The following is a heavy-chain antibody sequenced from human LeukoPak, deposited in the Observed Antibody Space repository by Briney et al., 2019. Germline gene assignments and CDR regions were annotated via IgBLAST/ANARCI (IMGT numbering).Heavy chain of an antibody. J-gene: IGHJ4*02. D-gene: IGHD6-13*01. Sequence: SEALSLTCTVSGDSISSSSYYWGWLRQPPGKGLEWIGSVHYSRSTSYNPSLKSRVTISVDTSKNQFSLKLSSVTAADTAVYYCTRQIAAAGTDYWGQGTLVTVSS. CDR2: VHYSRST. CDR3: TRQIAAAGTDY. CDR1: GDSISSSSYY. V-gene: IGHV4-39*01.